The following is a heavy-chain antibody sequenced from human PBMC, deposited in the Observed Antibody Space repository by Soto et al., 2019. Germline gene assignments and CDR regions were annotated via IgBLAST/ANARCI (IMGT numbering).Heavy chain of an antibody. D-gene: IGHD4-17*01. V-gene: IGHV1-69*13. CDR1: GGTFSSYA. CDR3: ARDKDYGDYEGAFDI. J-gene: IGHJ3*02. Sequence: SVKVSCKASGGTFSSYAISWVRQAPGQGLEWMGGIIPIFGTANYAQKFQGRVTITADESTSTAYMELGSLRSEDTAVYYCARDKDYGDYEGAFDIWGQGTMVTVSS. CDR2: IIPIFGTA.